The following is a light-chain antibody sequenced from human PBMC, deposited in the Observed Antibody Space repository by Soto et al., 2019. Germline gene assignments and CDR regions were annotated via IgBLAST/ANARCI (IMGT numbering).Light chain of an antibody. CDR2: LNSDGSH. Sequence: QSVLTQSPSASASLGASVKLTCTLSRGHSSYAIAWHQQQPEKGPRYLMKLNSDGSHSKGDGIPDRFSGSSSGAERYLTISSLQSEDEADYYCQTWATGIVVFGGGTQLTV. CDR3: QTWATGIVV. V-gene: IGLV4-69*01. J-gene: IGLJ2*01. CDR1: RGHSSYA.